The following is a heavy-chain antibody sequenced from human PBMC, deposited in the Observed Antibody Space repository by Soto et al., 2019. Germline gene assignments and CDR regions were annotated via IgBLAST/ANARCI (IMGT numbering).Heavy chain of an antibody. CDR2: ISAST. D-gene: IGHD6-13*01. J-gene: IGHJ4*02. CDR1: GFTVSSYA. Sequence: EMQLLESGGGLVQAGGTLRLSCAASGFTVSSYALNWVRQAPGKGLEWVSGISASTYYADSVKGRFTISRDTSKNTLYLRMNSLTAEDTAIYFCAIRMYSTRWYYLHYWGQGTLVTVSS. CDR3: AIRMYSTRWYYLHY. V-gene: IGHV3-23*01.